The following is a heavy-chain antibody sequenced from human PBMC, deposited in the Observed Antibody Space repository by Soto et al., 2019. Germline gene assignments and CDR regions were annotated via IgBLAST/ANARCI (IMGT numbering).Heavy chain of an antibody. CDR1: GFTFRNSE. CDR2: INYSGSNI. CDR3: ASEALCGADCYFFEY. V-gene: IGHV3-48*03. D-gene: IGHD2-21*02. J-gene: IGHJ4*02. Sequence: DVQLVESGGGLVEPGGSLRLTCAGSGFTFRNSEMFWVRQPPGKGLEWVSKINYSGSNIYYSKSVKGRFTISRDNAKNSLYLQMNSLTDEDTAIYFCASEALCGADCYFFEYWGPGTLVTVSS.